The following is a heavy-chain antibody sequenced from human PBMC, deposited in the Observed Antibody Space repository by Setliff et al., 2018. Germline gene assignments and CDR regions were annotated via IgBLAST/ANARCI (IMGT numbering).Heavy chain of an antibody. CDR3: ARSEGRRDGYNW. CDR2: ISYGGNT. Sequence: PSETLSLTCTVSGVSISASHYWGWIRQPPGKGLEWIGSISYGGNTYYNPSLNSRVTISVDTSKNQFSLKLSFVTAADTAVYYCARSEGRRDGYNWWGQGTLVTVSS. D-gene: IGHD5-12*01. V-gene: IGHV4-39*01. CDR1: GVSISASHY. J-gene: IGHJ4*02.